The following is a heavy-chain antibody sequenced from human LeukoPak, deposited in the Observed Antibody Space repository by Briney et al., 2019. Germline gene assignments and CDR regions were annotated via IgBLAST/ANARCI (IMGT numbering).Heavy chain of an antibody. J-gene: IGHJ4*02. V-gene: IGHV1-2*02. CDR2: INPNSGGT. CDR3: ASMGAGGYCSSTSCYTPDY. Sequence: ASVKVSCKASGYTFTGYYMHWVRQAPGQGLEWMGWINPNSGGTNYAQKFQGRVTMTRDTSISTAYMDLSRLRSDDTAVYYCASMGAGGYCSSTSCYTPDYWGQGTLVTVSS. CDR1: GYTFTGYY. D-gene: IGHD2-2*02.